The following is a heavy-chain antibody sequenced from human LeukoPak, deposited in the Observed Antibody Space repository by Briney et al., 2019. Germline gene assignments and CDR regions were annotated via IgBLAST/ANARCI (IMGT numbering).Heavy chain of an antibody. J-gene: IGHJ4*02. CDR1: GFTVSSNY. CDR2: ISYDGSNK. Sequence: PGGSLRLSCAASGFTVSSNYMSWVRQAPGKGLEWVAVISYDGSNKYYADSVKGRFTISRDNSKNTLYLQMSSLRAEDTAVYYCARGYYDSRGYLIDYWGQGTLVTISS. CDR3: ARGYYDSRGYLIDY. V-gene: IGHV3-30*03. D-gene: IGHD3-22*01.